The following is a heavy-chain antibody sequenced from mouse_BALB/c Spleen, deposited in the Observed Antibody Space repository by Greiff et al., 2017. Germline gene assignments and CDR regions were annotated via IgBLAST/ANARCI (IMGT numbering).Heavy chain of an antibody. CDR1: GYTFTSYW. V-gene: IGHV1S81*02. J-gene: IGHJ2*01. Sequence: QVQLQQPGAELVKPGASVKLSCKASGYTFTSYWMHWVKQRPGQGLEWIGEINPSNGRTNYNEKFKSKATLTVDKSSSTAYMQLSSLTSEDSAVYYCARPNYYGYYFDYWGQGTTLTVSS. D-gene: IGHD1-1*01. CDR2: INPSNGRT. CDR3: ARPNYYGYYFDY.